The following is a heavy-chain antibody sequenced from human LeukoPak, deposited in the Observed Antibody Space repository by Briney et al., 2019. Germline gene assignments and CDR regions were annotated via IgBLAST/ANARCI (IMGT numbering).Heavy chain of an antibody. Sequence: GGSLRLSCSASGFTFSTYSMNWVRQAPGKGLEWASSISTGSSYIFYGDSVKGRFTISRDNADNSLYLQMNSLRAEDTAVYYCARTRDSSGCFDFWGQGTLVTVSS. CDR1: GFTFSTYS. D-gene: IGHD6-19*01. CDR3: ARTRDSSGCFDF. V-gene: IGHV3-21*01. J-gene: IGHJ4*02. CDR2: ISTGSSYI.